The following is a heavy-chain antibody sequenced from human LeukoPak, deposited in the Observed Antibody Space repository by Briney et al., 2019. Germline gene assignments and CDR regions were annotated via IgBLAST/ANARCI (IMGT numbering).Heavy chain of an antibody. CDR1: GFTFSSYA. D-gene: IGHD3-22*01. J-gene: IGHJ4*02. V-gene: IGHV3-9*01. CDR3: AKGRSGYYRDDYFDY. Sequence: GGSLRLSCAASGFTFSSYAMHWVRQVPGKGLEWVSGISWNSDTIGYADSVKGRFTISRDNGKNSLDLQMNSLRAEDTALYYCAKGRSGYYRDDYFDYWGLGTRVTVSS. CDR2: ISWNSDTI.